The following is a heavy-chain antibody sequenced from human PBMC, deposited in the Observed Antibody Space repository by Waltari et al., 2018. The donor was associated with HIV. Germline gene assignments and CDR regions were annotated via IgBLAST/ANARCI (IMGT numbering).Heavy chain of an antibody. CDR3: ARQGNTGTYFGGHR. CDR2: LWPDGNTR. Sequence: QVHLVESGGTVVQPGKSLRLSCVIDGFTLTDYAMSWFRQTPGAGLQGLAILWPDGNTRFYSPFVRVRFSISRDNTKKTVFLQMRALRADDTGVYFCARQGNTGTYFGGHRWGRGT. J-gene: IGHJ4*02. D-gene: IGHD3-10*01. CDR1: GFTLTDYA. V-gene: IGHV3-33*01.